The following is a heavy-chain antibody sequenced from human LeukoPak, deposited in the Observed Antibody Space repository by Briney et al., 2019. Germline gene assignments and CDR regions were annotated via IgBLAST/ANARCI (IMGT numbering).Heavy chain of an antibody. CDR1: GGSFSGYY. V-gene: IGHV4-34*01. D-gene: IGHD3-22*01. CDR3: ARVLAHDSSDSPFDY. Sequence: PSETLSLTCAVYGGSFSGYYWSRIRQPPGKGLEWIGEINHSGSTNYNPSLKSRVTISVDTSKNQFSLKLSSVTAADTAVYYCARVLAHDSSDSPFDYWGQGTLVTVSS. CDR2: INHSGST. J-gene: IGHJ4*02.